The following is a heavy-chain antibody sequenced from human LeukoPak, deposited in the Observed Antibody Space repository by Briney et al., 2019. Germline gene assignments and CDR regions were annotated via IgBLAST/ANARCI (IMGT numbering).Heavy chain of an antibody. CDR2: IYSGGGST. Sequence: PGGSLRLSCAASGFTVSSNYMSWVRQAPGKGLEWVSVIYSGGGSTYYADSVKGRFTISRDNSKNTLYLQMKSLRAEDTAVYYCARERGDIVAFWGQGTTVTVSS. J-gene: IGHJ6*02. D-gene: IGHD2-15*01. V-gene: IGHV3-53*01. CDR1: GFTVSSNY. CDR3: ARERGDIVAF.